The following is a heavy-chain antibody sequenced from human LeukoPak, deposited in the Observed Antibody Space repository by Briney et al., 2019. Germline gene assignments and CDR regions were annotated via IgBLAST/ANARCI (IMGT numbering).Heavy chain of an antibody. CDR1: GYSFTSYW. D-gene: IGHD4-17*01. CDR3: ARDYVESHGLDAFDI. Sequence: KPGESLKISCKGSGYSFTSYWIGWVRQMPGKGLEWMGIIYPGDSDTRYSPSFQGQVTISADKSISTAYLQWSSLKASDTAMYYCARDYVESHGLDAFDIWGQGTMVTVSS. V-gene: IGHV5-51*03. CDR2: IYPGDSDT. J-gene: IGHJ3*02.